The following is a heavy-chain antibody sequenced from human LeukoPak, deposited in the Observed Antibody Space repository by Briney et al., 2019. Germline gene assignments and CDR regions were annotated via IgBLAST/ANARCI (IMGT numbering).Heavy chain of an antibody. CDR3: ARDPLSGVASLYYYYMDV. Sequence: GGSLRLSCAASGFTFSSYGMHWVRQAPGKGLEWVTFIQYDGSNKYYADAVKVRLTISRDNSKNTVYLQMNSLRTEDTAVYYCARDPLSGVASLYYYYMDVWGKGTTVTVSS. J-gene: IGHJ6*03. D-gene: IGHD6-13*01. CDR1: GFTFSSYG. V-gene: IGHV3-30*02. CDR2: IQYDGSNK.